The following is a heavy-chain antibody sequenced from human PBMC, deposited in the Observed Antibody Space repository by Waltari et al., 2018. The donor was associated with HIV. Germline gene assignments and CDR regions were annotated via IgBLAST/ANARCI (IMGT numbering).Heavy chain of an antibody. CDR3: ARGFSGFDY. CDR2: INPSGERT. Sequence: QLQLVQSGAEVKKPGASVKVSCKASGYTFTRYYMHWVRQAPGQGLEWMGVINPSGERTVYAQKFQGRVTMTRDASTSTVYMVLSTLRSEDTAVYYCARGFSGFDYWGQGTLITVSS. V-gene: IGHV1-46*01. CDR1: GYTFTRYY. J-gene: IGHJ4*02.